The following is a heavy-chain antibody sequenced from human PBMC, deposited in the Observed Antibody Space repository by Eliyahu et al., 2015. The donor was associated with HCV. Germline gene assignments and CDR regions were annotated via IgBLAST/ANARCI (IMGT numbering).Heavy chain of an antibody. V-gene: IGHV4-61*02. CDR2: IYSSGNT. CDR3: ARDPGISSYYGMDV. CDR1: GDSISSGSFY. D-gene: IGHD1-26*01. J-gene: IGHJ6*02. Sequence: QVQLQQSGPGLVRPSQTLSLTCTVSGDSISSGSFYYSWIRQPAGKGLEWIGRIYSSGNTNYNPSLKSRVTISVDTSKNRFSLKLSSVTAADTADYYCARDPGISSYYGMDVWGQGTPVTVSS.